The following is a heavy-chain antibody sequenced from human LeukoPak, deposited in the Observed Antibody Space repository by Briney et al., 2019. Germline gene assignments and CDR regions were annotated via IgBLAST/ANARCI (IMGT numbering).Heavy chain of an antibody. D-gene: IGHD4-17*01. CDR2: IYYSGST. Sequence: PSQTLSLTCTVSGGSISSGDYYWSWIRQPPGKGLEWIGYIYYSGSTNYNPSLKSRVTISVDTSKNQFSLKLSSVTAADTAVYYCARETTVTVFDYWGQGTLVTVSS. CDR3: ARETTVTVFDY. CDR1: GGSISSGDYY. V-gene: IGHV4-30-4*01. J-gene: IGHJ4*02.